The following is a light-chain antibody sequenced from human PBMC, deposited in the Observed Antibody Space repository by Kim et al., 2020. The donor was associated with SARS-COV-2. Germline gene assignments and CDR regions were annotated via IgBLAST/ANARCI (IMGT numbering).Light chain of an antibody. CDR1: QSVSVW. J-gene: IGKJ1*01. Sequence: SVGDRVTITYRARQSVSVWLNWYQQRPGKAPHLLIYRTSTLQTGVPPRFSGSASGTDFTLTINTLQPEDFATYYCQQSYNFPRTFGQGTKVDIK. V-gene: IGKV1-39*01. CDR2: RTS. CDR3: QQSYNFPRT.